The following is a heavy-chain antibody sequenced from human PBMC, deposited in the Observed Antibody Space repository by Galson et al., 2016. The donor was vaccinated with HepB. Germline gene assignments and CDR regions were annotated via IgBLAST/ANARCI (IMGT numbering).Heavy chain of an antibody. CDR1: GFAFSAFG. D-gene: IGHD1-26*01. CDR3: ARSSPVGATHAGLDY. V-gene: IGHV3-33*01. Sequence: SLRLSCAASGFAFSAFGMHWVRQAPGKGLEWVADIWHDGWTKHHADSMKGRFTISRDNSLHTLYLHVSTLRVEDTAVYYCARSSPVGATHAGLDYWGQGTLVTVSS. CDR2: IWHDGWTK. J-gene: IGHJ4*02.